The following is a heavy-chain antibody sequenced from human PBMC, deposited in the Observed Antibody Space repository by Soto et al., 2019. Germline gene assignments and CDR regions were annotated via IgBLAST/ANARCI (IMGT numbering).Heavy chain of an antibody. Sequence: ASVKVSCKASGYIFTDYYMHWVRQAPGQELGWMGRINPNSGGTNYAQKFQGRVTMTRDTSISTAYTELSSLRSEDTAVYYCATQGLPNYYYYGMDVWGQGTTVTVSS. CDR1: GYIFTDYY. J-gene: IGHJ6*02. D-gene: IGHD5-18*01. CDR3: ATQGLPNYYYYGMDV. V-gene: IGHV1-2*06. CDR2: INPNSGGT.